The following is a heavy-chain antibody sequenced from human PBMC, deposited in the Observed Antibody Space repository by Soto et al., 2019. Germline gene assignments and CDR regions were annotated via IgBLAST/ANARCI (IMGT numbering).Heavy chain of an antibody. V-gene: IGHV1-24*01. D-gene: IGHD2-15*01. CDR2: FDPEDGET. CDR3: ATPLGRYYYGMDV. CDR1: GYTFTSYG. Sequence: ASVKVSCKASGYTFTSYGISWVRQAPGKGLEWMGGFDPEDGETIYAQKFQGRVTMTEDTSTDTAYMELSSLRSEDTAVYYCATPLGRYYYGMDVWGQGTTVTVSS. J-gene: IGHJ6*02.